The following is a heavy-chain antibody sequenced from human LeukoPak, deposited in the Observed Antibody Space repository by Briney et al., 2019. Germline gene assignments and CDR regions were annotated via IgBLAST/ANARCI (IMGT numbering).Heavy chain of an antibody. J-gene: IGHJ5*02. CDR1: GGSISSSNW. V-gene: IGHV4-4*02. Sequence: SGTLSLTCAVSGGSISSSNWWSWVRQPPGKGLEWIGEIYHSGSTNYNPSLKSRVTISADTSKNQFSLKLSSVTAADTAVYYCAKNGQSGFSFDPWGQGTLVTVSS. CDR2: IYHSGST. CDR3: AKNGQSGFSFDP. D-gene: IGHD1-26*01.